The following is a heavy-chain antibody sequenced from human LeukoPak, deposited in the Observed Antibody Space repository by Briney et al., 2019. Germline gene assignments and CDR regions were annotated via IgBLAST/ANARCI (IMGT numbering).Heavy chain of an antibody. CDR2: INHSGST. CDR3: ARARYYYDSSGYTLDY. Sequence: PSETLSLTCSVSGGSISGYYWSWIRQPPGKGLEWIGEINHSGSTNYNPSLKSRVTISVDTSKNQFSLKLSSVTAADTAVYYCARARYYYDSSGYTLDYWGQGTLVTVSS. J-gene: IGHJ4*02. D-gene: IGHD3-22*01. V-gene: IGHV4-34*01. CDR1: GGSISGYY.